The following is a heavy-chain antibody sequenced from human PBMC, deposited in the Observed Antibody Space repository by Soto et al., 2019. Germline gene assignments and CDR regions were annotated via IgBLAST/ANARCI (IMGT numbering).Heavy chain of an antibody. J-gene: IGHJ2*01. Sequence: QVQLQESGPGLVKPSQTLSLTCTVSGGSISSGDYYWSWIRQPPGKGLEWIGYIYYSGSTYYNPALKSRVTISVDTSKNQFSLKLSSVTAADTAVYYCARELATIGWYFDLWGRGTLVTVSS. D-gene: IGHD5-12*01. CDR1: GGSISSGDYY. V-gene: IGHV4-30-4*01. CDR2: IYYSGST. CDR3: ARELATIGWYFDL.